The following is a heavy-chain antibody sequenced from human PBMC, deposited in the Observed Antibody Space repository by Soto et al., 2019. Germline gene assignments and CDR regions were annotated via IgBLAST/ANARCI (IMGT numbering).Heavy chain of an antibody. CDR1: GGTFSSYP. CDR3: ARVGHITNYGMAV. J-gene: IGHJ6*02. Sequence: QVQLVQSGAEVKKPGSSVKVSCEASGGTFSSYPINWVRQAPGQGLEWMGGIIPFFGTSNYAQKFQGRVTITADESTSIAYMELRSLRSEDTAVYYCARVGHITNYGMAVWGQGTTVTVSS. V-gene: IGHV1-69*01. CDR2: IIPFFGTS. D-gene: IGHD1-26*01.